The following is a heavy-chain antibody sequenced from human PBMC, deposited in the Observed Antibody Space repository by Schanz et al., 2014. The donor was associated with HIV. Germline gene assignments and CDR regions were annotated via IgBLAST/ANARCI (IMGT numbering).Heavy chain of an antibody. D-gene: IGHD3-22*01. Sequence: EVQLVESGGGLVQPGGSLRLSCVASGVTFSNYWMTWVRHVSGKGLEWVANIKQDGTEMYYVDSVKGRFTISRDNAKASVYLQMNSLRDEDTAVYYCAREDHYDDGTYYQGAFDIWGQGTMVTVSS. CDR1: GVTFSNYW. V-gene: IGHV3-7*01. J-gene: IGHJ3*02. CDR2: IKQDGTEM. CDR3: AREDHYDDGTYYQGAFDI.